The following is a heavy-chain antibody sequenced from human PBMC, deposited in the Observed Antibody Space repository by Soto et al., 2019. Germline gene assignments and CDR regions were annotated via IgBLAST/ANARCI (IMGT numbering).Heavy chain of an antibody. CDR2: INSDGSST. J-gene: IGHJ4*02. CDR3: AREPNDFWSGYSDY. Sequence: GGSLRLSCASSGFTFSSYWMHWVRQAPGKGLVWVSRINSDGSSTSYADSVKGRFTISRDNAKNTLYLQMNSLRAEDTAVYYCAREPNDFWSGYSDYWGQGTLVTVSS. CDR1: GFTFSSYW. D-gene: IGHD3-3*01. V-gene: IGHV3-74*01.